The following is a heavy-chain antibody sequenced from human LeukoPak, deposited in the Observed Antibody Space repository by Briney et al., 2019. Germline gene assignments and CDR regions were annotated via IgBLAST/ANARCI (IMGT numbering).Heavy chain of an antibody. CDR1: GGSISSGGYY. V-gene: IGHV4-31*03. J-gene: IGHJ5*02. D-gene: IGHD2-2*02. Sequence: SETLSLTCTVSGGSISSGGYYWSWTRQHPGKGLEWIGYIYYSGSTYYNPSLKSRVTISVDTSKNQFSLKLSSVTAADTAVYYCARGLEDIVVVPAAIGWFDPWGQGTLVTVSS. CDR2: IYYSGST. CDR3: ARGLEDIVVVPAAIGWFDP.